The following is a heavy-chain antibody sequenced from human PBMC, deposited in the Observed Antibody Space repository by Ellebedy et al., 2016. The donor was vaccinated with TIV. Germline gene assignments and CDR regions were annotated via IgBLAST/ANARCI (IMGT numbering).Heavy chain of an antibody. CDR3: ARGSRGASYHGEFDY. Sequence: GESLKISCAASGFTFSSYSFHWVRQVPGKGLEWVALISHDGSHKYYADSMKGRFTISRDNPQSTLYLHMNSLRPEDTAVYSCARGSRGASYHGEFDYWGQGTLVTVSS. CDR2: ISHDGSHK. J-gene: IGHJ4*02. D-gene: IGHD3-10*01. CDR1: GFTFSSYS. V-gene: IGHV3-30*03.